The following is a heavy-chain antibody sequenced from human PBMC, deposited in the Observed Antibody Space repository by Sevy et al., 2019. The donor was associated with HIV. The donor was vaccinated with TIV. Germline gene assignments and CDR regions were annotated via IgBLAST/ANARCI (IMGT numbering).Heavy chain of an antibody. CDR3: AKAPRETYYYDSSGYFPLDY. V-gene: IGHV3-30*02. Sequence: GGSLRLSCAASGFTFSSYGMHWVRQAPGKGLEWVAFIRYDGSNKYYADSVKGRFTISRDNSKNTLYLQMNSLRAEDTAVYYCAKAPRETYYYDSSGYFPLDYWGQRTLVTDSS. CDR2: IRYDGSNK. D-gene: IGHD3-22*01. CDR1: GFTFSSYG. J-gene: IGHJ4*02.